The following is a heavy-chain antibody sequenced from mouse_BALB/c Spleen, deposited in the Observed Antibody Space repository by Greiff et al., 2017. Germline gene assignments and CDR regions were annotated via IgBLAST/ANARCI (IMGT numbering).Heavy chain of an antibody. Sequence: DVMLVESGGGLVQPGGSRKLSCAASGFTFSSFGMHWVRQAPEKGLEWVAYISSGSSTIYYADTVKGRFTISRDNPKNTLFLQMTSLRSEDTAMYYCARIYYDDDVDYYAMDYWGQGTSVTVSS. V-gene: IGHV5-17*02. CDR2: ISSGSSTI. J-gene: IGHJ4*01. CDR1: GFTFSSFG. CDR3: ARIYYDDDVDYYAMDY. D-gene: IGHD2-4*01.